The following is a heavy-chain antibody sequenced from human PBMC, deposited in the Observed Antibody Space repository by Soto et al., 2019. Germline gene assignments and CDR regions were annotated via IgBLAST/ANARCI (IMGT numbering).Heavy chain of an antibody. Sequence: EVQLVDSGGGLVKPGGSLRLSCAASGFTFGSYTMNWVRQAPGKGLEWVSSVSSSSTYIYYADSVKGRFTISRDNAKNSLYLQMNSLRAEDTAIYYCARGSHSTTWYGGQFDYWGQGTLVTVSS. V-gene: IGHV3-21*01. CDR3: ARGSHSTTWYGGQFDY. CDR2: VSSSSTYI. CDR1: GFTFGSYT. J-gene: IGHJ4*02. D-gene: IGHD6-13*01.